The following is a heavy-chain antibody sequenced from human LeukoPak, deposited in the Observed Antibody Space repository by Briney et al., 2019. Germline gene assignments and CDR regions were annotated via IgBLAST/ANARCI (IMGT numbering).Heavy chain of an antibody. CDR1: GYTFTGYY. CDR3: ASVYYDFWSGYSGDYGMDV. D-gene: IGHD3-3*01. Sequence: ASVKVSCKASGYTFTGYYMHWVRQAPGQGLEWMGWINPNSGGTNYAQKFQGRVTMTRDMSISTAYMELSRLRSDDTAVYYCASVYYDFWSGYSGDYGMDVWGQGTTVTVSS. V-gene: IGHV1-2*02. CDR2: INPNSGGT. J-gene: IGHJ6*02.